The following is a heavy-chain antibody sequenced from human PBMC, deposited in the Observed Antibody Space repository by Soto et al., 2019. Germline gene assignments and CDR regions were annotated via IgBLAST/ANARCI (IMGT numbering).Heavy chain of an antibody. CDR1: GGTFSSYA. V-gene: IGHV1-18*01. Sequence: ASVKVSCKASGGTFSSYAISWVRQAPGQGLEWMGGISANIGTANYAQKLQGRVTMTTDTSTSTAYMELRSLRSDDTAVYYCARARQPIAAPVYWGQGTLVTVSS. CDR2: ISANIGTA. CDR3: ARARQPIAAPVY. D-gene: IGHD6-13*01. J-gene: IGHJ4*02.